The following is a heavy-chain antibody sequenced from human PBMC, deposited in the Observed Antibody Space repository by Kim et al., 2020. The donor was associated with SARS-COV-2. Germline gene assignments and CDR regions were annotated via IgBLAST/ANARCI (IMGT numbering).Heavy chain of an antibody. CDR1: GYSFTSYW. CDR3: ARPQKEMATITGAFDI. D-gene: IGHD5-12*01. J-gene: IGHJ3*02. CDR2: IYPGDSDT. V-gene: IGHV5-51*01. Sequence: GESLKISCKGSGYSFTSYWIGWVRQMPGKGLEWMGIIYPGDSDTRYSPSFQGQVTISADKSISTAYLQWSSLKASDTAMYYCARPQKEMATITGAFDIWGQGTMVTVSS.